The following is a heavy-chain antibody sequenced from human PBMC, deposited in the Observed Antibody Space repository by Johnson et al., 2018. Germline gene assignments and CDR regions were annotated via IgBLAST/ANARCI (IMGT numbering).Heavy chain of an antibody. CDR2: ISPMFGTP. CDR1: GDSLSNYG. Sequence: QVQLVQSGAEVKKPGSSVKLSCKASGDSLSNYGINWLRQAPGQGLEWMGGISPMFGTPNYAQRFQGRVTITADESTITAYMELTSLTSEDTAVYYCARDAYGSGQKYYYNYYMDVWGKGTTVTVSS. V-gene: IGHV1-69*12. J-gene: IGHJ6*03. CDR3: ARDAYGSGQKYYYNYYMDV. D-gene: IGHD3-10*01.